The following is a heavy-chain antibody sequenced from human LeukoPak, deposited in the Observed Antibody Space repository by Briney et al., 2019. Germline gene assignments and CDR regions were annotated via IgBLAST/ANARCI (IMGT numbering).Heavy chain of an antibody. D-gene: IGHD6-13*01. Sequence: GASVKVSCKASGYTFTSYGISWVRQAPGQGLEWMGWISAYNGNTNYAQKLQGRVTMTTDTSTSTAYMELRSLRSDDTAVYYCARSGIRTDSSSWAVDYWGQGTLVTVSS. J-gene: IGHJ4*02. CDR3: ARSGIRTDSSSWAVDY. CDR2: ISAYNGNT. CDR1: GYTFTSYG. V-gene: IGHV1-18*01.